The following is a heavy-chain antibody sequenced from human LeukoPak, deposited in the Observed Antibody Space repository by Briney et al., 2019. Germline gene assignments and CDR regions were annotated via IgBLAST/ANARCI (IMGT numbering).Heavy chain of an antibody. J-gene: IGHJ4*02. V-gene: IGHV4-39*07. CDR2: IYYSGST. Sequence: PSETLSLTCTVSGGSISSSSYYWGWIRQPPGKGLEWIGSIYYSGSTYYNPSLKSRVTISVDTSKNQFSLKLSSVTAADTAVYYCARVGAARHFDYWGQGTLVTVSS. CDR3: ARVGAARHFDY. D-gene: IGHD6-6*01. CDR1: GGSISSSSYY.